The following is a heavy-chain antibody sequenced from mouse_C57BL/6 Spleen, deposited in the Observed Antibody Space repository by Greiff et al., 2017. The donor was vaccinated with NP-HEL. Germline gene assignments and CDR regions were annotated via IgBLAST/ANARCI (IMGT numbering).Heavy chain of an antibody. CDR2: ISSGGSYT. J-gene: IGHJ3*01. Sequence: DVKLVESGGDLVKPGGSLKLSCAASGFTFSSYGMSWVRQTPDKRLEWVATISSGGSYTYYPDSVKGRFTISRDNAKNTLYLQMSSLKSEDTAMYYCARWDDYDGKDWGQGTLVTVSA. D-gene: IGHD2-4*01. CDR1: GFTFSSYG. V-gene: IGHV5-6*02. CDR3: ARWDDYDGKD.